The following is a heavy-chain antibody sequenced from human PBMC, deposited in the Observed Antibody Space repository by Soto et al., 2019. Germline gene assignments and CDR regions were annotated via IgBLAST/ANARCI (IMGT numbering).Heavy chain of an antibody. CDR2: INSGGSTT. Sequence: EVQLVESGGGLVQPGGSLRLSCAASGFTFSDHWMHWVRQVPGKGLVWVARINSGGSTTTYADSVKGRFTISRANARNTLYLQMDSLKAGDTALYYCARGYSSGPDYWGQGTLVTVSS. CDR3: ARGYSSGPDY. V-gene: IGHV3-74*01. D-gene: IGHD6-19*01. J-gene: IGHJ4*02. CDR1: GFTFSDHW.